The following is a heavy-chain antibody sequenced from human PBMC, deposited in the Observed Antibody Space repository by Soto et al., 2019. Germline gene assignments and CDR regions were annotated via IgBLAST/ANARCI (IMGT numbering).Heavy chain of an antibody. CDR3: ATTGVFMSRDY. D-gene: IGHD3-10*01. V-gene: IGHV3-23*01. CDR2: ISGSGGST. J-gene: IGHJ4*02. Sequence: GGSLRLSCAASGFTFSSYAMSWVRQAPGKGLEWVSAISGSGGSTYNADSVKGRFTISRDNSKNTLYLQMNSLRAEDTAVYYCATTGVFMSRDYWGQGTLVTVSS. CDR1: GFTFSSYA.